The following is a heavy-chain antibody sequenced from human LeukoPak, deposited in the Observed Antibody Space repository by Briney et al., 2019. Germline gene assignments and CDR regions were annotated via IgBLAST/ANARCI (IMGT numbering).Heavy chain of an antibody. CDR2: IYPGDSDT. D-gene: IGHD3-22*01. CDR3: ATIWTERYYYYSSGYPLGAFDI. V-gene: IGHV5-51*01. Sequence: PGESLKISCKGSGYSFTSYWTGWVRQMPGKGLEWMGIIYPGDSDTRYSPSFQGQVTISADKSISTAYLQWSSLKASDTAMYYCATIWTERYYYYSSGYPLGAFDIWGQGTMVTVSS. J-gene: IGHJ3*02. CDR1: GYSFTSYW.